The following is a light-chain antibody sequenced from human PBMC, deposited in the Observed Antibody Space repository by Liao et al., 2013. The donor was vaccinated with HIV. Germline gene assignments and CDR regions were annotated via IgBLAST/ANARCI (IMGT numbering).Light chain of an antibody. CDR1: KLGDKY. V-gene: IGLV3-1*01. CDR3: QVWDTGSDHPV. Sequence: SYELTQPPSVSVSPGQTATITCSGDKLGDKYVSWIQQRPGQSPALVVYQDTKRPSGIPERFSGSQSGNTATLTISGTQTLDEADYYCQVWDTGSDHPVFGGGTKLAVL. J-gene: IGLJ3*02. CDR2: QDT.